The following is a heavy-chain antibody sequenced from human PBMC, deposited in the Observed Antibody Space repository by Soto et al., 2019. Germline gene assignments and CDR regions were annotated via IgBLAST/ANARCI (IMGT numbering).Heavy chain of an antibody. Sequence: ASVKVSCKASGYTFTSYAMHWVRQAPGQRLEWMGWINAGNGNTKYSQKFQGRVTITRDTSASTAHMELSSLRSEDTAEYYGARVPSAWYYYYYGMDVWGQGTQVTVS. J-gene: IGHJ6*02. CDR2: INAGNGNT. CDR3: ARVPSAWYYYYYGMDV. V-gene: IGHV1-3*01. CDR1: GYTFTSYA.